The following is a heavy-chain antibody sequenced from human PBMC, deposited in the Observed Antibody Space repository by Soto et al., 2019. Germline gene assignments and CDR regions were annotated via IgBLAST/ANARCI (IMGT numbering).Heavy chain of an antibody. CDR2: INSDGSST. D-gene: IGHD5-12*01. CDR1: GFTFSSYW. CDR3: ARSQMATLPGAY. Sequence: GGSLRLSCAASGFTFSSYWMHWVRQAPGKGLVWVSRINSDGSSTSYADSVKGRFIISRDNAKNTLYLQMNSLRAEDTAVYYCARSQMATLPGAYWGQGTLVTVSS. V-gene: IGHV3-74*01. J-gene: IGHJ4*02.